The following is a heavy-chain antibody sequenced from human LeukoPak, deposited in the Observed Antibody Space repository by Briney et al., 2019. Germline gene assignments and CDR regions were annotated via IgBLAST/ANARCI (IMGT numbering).Heavy chain of an antibody. CDR1: GGTFSSYA. Sequence: ASVKVSCKASGGTFSSYAISWVRRAPGQGLEWMGGFDPEDGETIYAQKFQGRVTMTEDTSTDTAYMELSSLRSEDTAVYYCATGPYSSSWYGWFDPWGQGTLVTVSS. D-gene: IGHD6-13*01. J-gene: IGHJ5*02. V-gene: IGHV1-24*01. CDR2: FDPEDGET. CDR3: ATGPYSSSWYGWFDP.